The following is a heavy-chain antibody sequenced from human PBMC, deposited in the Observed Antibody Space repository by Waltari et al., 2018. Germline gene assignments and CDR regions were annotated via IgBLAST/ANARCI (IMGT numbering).Heavy chain of an antibody. CDR2: IKQDGSET. D-gene: IGHD6-25*01. V-gene: IGHV3-7*01. J-gene: IGHJ2*01. Sequence: EVQLVESGGGLVQPGGSVKLSCAASGFIFSNYWMSWVRQAPGKGLEWVASIKQDGSETYFVDSLKGRFTISRDNTENSMYLQMDSLRAEDTAHYYCARDSLATGYWYFDQWGRGTLVTVSS. CDR1: GFIFSNYW. CDR3: ARDSLATGYWYFDQ.